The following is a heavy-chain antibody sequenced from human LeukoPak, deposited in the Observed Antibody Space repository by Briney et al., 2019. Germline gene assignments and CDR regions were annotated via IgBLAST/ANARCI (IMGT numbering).Heavy chain of an antibody. CDR1: GFTISSYG. Sequence: QTGGSLRLSCVVSGFTISSYGMHWVRQAPGKGLEWVAFIRYDGSYKKYADSVKGRLTISRDNSKNTLYLQMNSLRAEDTAVYYCARVRDYYYYYMDVWGKGTTVTISS. CDR2: IRYDGSYK. CDR3: ARVRDYYYYYMDV. V-gene: IGHV3-30*02. J-gene: IGHJ6*03.